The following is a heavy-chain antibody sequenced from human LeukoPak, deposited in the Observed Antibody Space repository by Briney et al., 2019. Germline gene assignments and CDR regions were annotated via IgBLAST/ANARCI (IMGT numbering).Heavy chain of an antibody. CDR1: GFTFSSYA. CDR3: AKEAGYSGYDYPDY. D-gene: IGHD5-12*01. Sequence: PGGSLRLSCAASGFTFSSYAMSWVRQAPGKGLEWVSGISGSAYSTYYADSVQGRFTISRDNSKNTLYLQMNSLRAEDTAVYYCAKEAGYSGYDYPDYWGQGTLDTVSS. J-gene: IGHJ4*02. V-gene: IGHV3-23*01. CDR2: ISGSAYST.